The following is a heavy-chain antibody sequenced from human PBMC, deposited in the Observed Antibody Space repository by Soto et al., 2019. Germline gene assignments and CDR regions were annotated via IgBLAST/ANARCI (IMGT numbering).Heavy chain of an antibody. CDR1: GFTFSSYA. CDR2: ISGSGGST. V-gene: IGHV3-23*01. J-gene: IGHJ4*02. D-gene: IGHD2-15*01. Sequence: GGSLRLSCAASGFTFSSYAMSWVRQAPGKGLEWVSAISGSGGSTYYADSVKGRFTISRDNSKNTLYLQMNSLRAEDTAVYYCAKDRRDIVVVVAATFDYWGQGTLVT. CDR3: AKDRRDIVVVVAATFDY.